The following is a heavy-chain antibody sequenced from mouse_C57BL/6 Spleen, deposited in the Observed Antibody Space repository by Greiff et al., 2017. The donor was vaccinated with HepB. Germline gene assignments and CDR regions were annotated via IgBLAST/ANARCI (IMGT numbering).Heavy chain of an antibody. CDR1: GFNIKDDY. CDR2: IDPENGDT. CDR3: TTRGNSYAMDY. Sequence: VQLQQSGAELVRPGASVKLSCTASGFNIKDDYMHWVKQRPEQGLEWIGWIDPENGDTEYASKFQGKAPITADTSSNTAYLQLSSLTSEDTAVYYCTTRGNSYAMDYWGQGTSVTVSS. D-gene: IGHD2-1*01. V-gene: IGHV14-4*01. J-gene: IGHJ4*01.